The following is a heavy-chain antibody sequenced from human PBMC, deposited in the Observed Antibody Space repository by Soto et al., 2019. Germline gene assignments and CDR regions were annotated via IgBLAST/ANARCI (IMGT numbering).Heavy chain of an antibody. CDR3: ARGNAFDI. J-gene: IGHJ3*02. V-gene: IGHV3-13*04. Sequence: EVQLVESGGDLVQPGGSLRLSCAASGFALSSYDMHWVRQATGKGLEWVSVIGTGLDTYYSDAVKGRFIISREDAKNSLYLQMNSLRAGDTAVYYCARGNAFDIWGQGTMVTVSS. CDR2: IGTGLDT. CDR1: GFALSSYD.